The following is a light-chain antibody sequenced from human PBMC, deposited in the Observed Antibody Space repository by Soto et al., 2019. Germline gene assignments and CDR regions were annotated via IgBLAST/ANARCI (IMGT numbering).Light chain of an antibody. CDR2: EVS. J-gene: IGLJ2*01. V-gene: IGLV2-14*03. CDR3: SSKSSGSTPML. Sequence: QSALTQPRSVSGSPGQSVTISCTGTSSDVGSYYFVSWYQQHPGKAPKIIIYEVSNRPSGVSNRFSGSKSGNTASLTISGLQAEDESHYYCSSKSSGSTPMLFGGGTKLTVL. CDR1: SSDVGSYYF.